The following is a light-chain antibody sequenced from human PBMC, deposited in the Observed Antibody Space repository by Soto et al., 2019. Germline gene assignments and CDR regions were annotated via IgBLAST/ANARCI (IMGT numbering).Light chain of an antibody. J-gene: IGKJ5*01. CDR2: GTS. Sequence: VLTQSPVTLSLSPGERATLSCRASQSVSSSYLAWYQQKPGQAPRLLIYGTSTRATGVPDRFSGSGSGTDFTLTISSLQAADFAVYHCQHYNNWPITFGQGTRLEIK. CDR1: QSVSSSY. CDR3: QHYNNWPIT. V-gene: IGKV3-15*01.